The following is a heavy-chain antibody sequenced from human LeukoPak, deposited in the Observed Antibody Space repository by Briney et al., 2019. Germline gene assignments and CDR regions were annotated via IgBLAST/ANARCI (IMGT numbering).Heavy chain of an antibody. V-gene: IGHV4-61*08. J-gene: IGHJ4*02. D-gene: IGHD5-18*01. CDR2: IYHSGST. CDR1: GGSVSSGDYY. Sequence: SETLSLTCTVSGGSVSSGDYYWGWIRQPPGKGLEWIGYIYHSGSTNYNPSLKSRVTISVDTSKNQFSLKLSSVTAADTAVYYCARAPLGYSYGYYFDYWGQGTLVTVSS. CDR3: ARAPLGYSYGYYFDY.